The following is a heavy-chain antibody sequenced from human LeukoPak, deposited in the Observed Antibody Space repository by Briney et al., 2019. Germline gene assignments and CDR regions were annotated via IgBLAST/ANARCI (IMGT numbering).Heavy chain of an antibody. CDR3: ARDRYCTNGVCYTFNY. CDR2: IWYDGSNK. V-gene: IGHV3-33*01. CDR1: GFTFSSYG. D-gene: IGHD2-8*01. J-gene: IGHJ4*02. Sequence: GGSLRLSCAAPGFTFSSYGMHWVRQAPGKGLEWVAVIWYDGSNKYYADSVKGRFTISRDNSKNTLYLQMNSLRAEDTAVYYCARDRYCTNGVCYTFNYWGQGTLVTVSS.